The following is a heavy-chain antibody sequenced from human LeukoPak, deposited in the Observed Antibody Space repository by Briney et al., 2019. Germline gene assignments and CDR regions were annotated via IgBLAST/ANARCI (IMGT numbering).Heavy chain of an antibody. V-gene: IGHV1-24*01. J-gene: IGHJ4*02. CDR1: GYTLTELS. CDR2: FDPEDGET. Sequence: ASVKVSCKVSGYTLTELSMHWVRQAPGKGLEWMGGFDPEDGETIYAQKFQGRVTMTEDTSTDTAYMELSSLRSEDTAVYYCATDGNGMIVVGTNSFDYWGQGTLVTVSS. D-gene: IGHD3-22*01. CDR3: ATDGNGMIVVGTNSFDY.